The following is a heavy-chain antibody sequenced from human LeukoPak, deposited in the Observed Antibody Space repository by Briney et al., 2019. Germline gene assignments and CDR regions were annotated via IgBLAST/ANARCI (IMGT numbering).Heavy chain of an antibody. CDR3: TRVGDYGGNWAWYFDL. D-gene: IGHD4-23*01. V-gene: IGHV3-74*01. Sequence: PGGSLRLSCAASGFTFSSYWMHWVRQAPGKGLVWVSRIKSDGSKTNYADSVKGRFTISRDNAKNTLYLQMNSLRAEDTAVYYCTRVGDYGGNWAWYFDLWGRGTLVTVSS. CDR1: GFTFSSYW. CDR2: IKSDGSKT. J-gene: IGHJ2*01.